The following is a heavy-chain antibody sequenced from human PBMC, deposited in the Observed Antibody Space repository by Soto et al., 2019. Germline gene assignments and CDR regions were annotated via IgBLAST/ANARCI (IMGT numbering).Heavy chain of an antibody. CDR2: ISGSGGST. CDR3: AKEGGYCSGGSCPYWYFDL. D-gene: IGHD2-15*01. J-gene: IGHJ2*01. CDR1: GFTFSSYA. Sequence: GGSLRLSCAASGFTFSSYAMSWVRQAPGKGLEWVSAISGSGGSTYYADSVKGRFTISRDNSKNTLYLQMNSLRAEDTAVHYCAKEGGYCSGGSCPYWYFDLWGRGTLVTVSS. V-gene: IGHV3-23*01.